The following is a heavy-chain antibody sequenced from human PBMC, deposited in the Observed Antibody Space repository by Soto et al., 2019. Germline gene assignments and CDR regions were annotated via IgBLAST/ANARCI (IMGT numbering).Heavy chain of an antibody. D-gene: IGHD2-2*03. CDR3: ARLNGYCISTNCHGYYGMDV. J-gene: IGHJ6*01. V-gene: IGHV4-39*01. Sequence: QLQVQESGPGLVKPSETLSLTCSVSGGFVSSSSYSWGWIRQSPGKGLEWIGTIYSSENTYYNPSLLSRVTISVDTSKNEFSLRLSSVTAADTAVYYCARLNGYCISTNCHGYYGMDVW. CDR1: GGFVSSSSYS. CDR2: IYSSENT.